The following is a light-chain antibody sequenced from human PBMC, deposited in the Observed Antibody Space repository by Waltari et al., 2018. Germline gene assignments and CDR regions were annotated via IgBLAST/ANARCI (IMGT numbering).Light chain of an antibody. Sequence: DIVMTQTPLSLSVTPGQPASISCKSSQSLLPSDGKTYLYWYLQKQGQSPQLLLYEVSSRFSGVPDSFSGSGSGTDFTLKISRVEAEDVGVYYCMQGIHLWTFGQGTKVEIK. CDR1: QSLLPSDGKTY. V-gene: IGKV2-29*03. J-gene: IGKJ1*01. CDR3: MQGIHLWT. CDR2: EVS.